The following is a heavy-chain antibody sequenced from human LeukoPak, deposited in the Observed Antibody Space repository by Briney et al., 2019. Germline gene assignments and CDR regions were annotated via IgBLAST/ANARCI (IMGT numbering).Heavy chain of an antibody. CDR3: AKDFPHYYEVPHGMDV. D-gene: IGHD3-22*01. CDR1: GFGFGQYE. V-gene: IGHV3-48*03. J-gene: IGHJ6*02. CDR2: ISVRGGTI. Sequence: GGSLRLSCAASGFGFGQYEMNWVRQAPGKGLEGIAYISVRGGTIYCGDSAEGRFTISRDDAKNSLYLQMNGLRVDDTAIYYCAKDFPHYYEVPHGMDVWGQGTTVTV.